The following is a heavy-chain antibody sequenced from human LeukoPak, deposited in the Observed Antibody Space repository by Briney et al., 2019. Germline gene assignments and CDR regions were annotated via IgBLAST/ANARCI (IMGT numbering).Heavy chain of an antibody. J-gene: IGHJ4*02. V-gene: IGHV3-48*04. CDR2: ISSSGSTI. CDR1: GFTSSSYS. Sequence: GGSLRLSCAASGFTSSSYSMNWVRQAPGKGLEWVSYISSSGSTIYYAGSVKGRFTISRDNAKNSLYLQMNSLRAEDTAVYYCAKSESSSFGDWGQGTLVTVSS. CDR3: AKSESSSFGD. D-gene: IGHD6-13*01.